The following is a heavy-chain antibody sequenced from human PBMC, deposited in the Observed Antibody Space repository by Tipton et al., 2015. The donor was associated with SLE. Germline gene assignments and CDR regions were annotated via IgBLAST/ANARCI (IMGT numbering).Heavy chain of an antibody. CDR3: ARNLGPEWMATKRGYFDL. V-gene: IGHV4-59*05. D-gene: IGHD5-24*01. CDR2: IHSSGRT. CDR1: GGSISDHY. J-gene: IGHJ2*01. Sequence: LRLSCTVSGGSISDHYWSWIRQPPGRELEWIGSIHSSGRTYYNPSLKSRVTISADTSKNQFSLKLSSVTAADTAVYYCARNLGPEWMATKRGYFDLWGRGTLVSVSS.